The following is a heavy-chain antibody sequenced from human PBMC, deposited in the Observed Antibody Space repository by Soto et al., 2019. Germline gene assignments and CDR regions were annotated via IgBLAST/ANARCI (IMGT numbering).Heavy chain of an antibody. D-gene: IGHD2-21*01. CDR3: ARNSPYGMDV. CDR2: IYYSGST. V-gene: IGHV4-31*11. CDR1: GCSFSRGGYY. Sequence: SETLSLTCAVSGCSFSRGGYYWIWIRQHQGKGLEWIGYIYYSGSTYYNPSLTSRVTISVDTSKNQFPLTLSSVTAADTAVYYCARNSPYGMDVWGQGTTVTVSS. J-gene: IGHJ6*02.